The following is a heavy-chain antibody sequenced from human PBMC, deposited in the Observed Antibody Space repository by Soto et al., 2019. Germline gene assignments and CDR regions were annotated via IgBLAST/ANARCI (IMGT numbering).Heavy chain of an antibody. CDR2: MQPSTGRT. Sequence: SVKGSCKASGYSFTSLDINWVRQTAGQGLEWMGWMQPSTGRTGYAQKFQGRVTMTRDTSINTAYMELTTLTSDDTAFYYCARGVSAGVDYWGQGTLVTVSS. J-gene: IGHJ4*02. D-gene: IGHD1-26*01. V-gene: IGHV1-8*01. CDR3: ARGVSAGVDY. CDR1: GYSFTSLD.